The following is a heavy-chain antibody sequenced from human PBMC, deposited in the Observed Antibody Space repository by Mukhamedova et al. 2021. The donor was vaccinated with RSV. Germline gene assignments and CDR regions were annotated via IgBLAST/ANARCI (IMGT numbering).Heavy chain of an antibody. CDR2: GSDQ. V-gene: IGHV3-7*01. J-gene: IGHJ4*02. D-gene: IGHD2-2*01. Sequence: GSDQYYVDSVKGRFTISRDNAKNSLYLQMNSLRAEDTAVYYCVRVCSSTICRTSPFDCCCQLTLVTVSS. CDR3: VRVCSSTICRTSPFDC.